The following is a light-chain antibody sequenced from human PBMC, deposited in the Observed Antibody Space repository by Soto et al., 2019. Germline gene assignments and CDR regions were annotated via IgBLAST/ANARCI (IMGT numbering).Light chain of an antibody. Sequence: EIVLTQSPGTLSLSPGERATLSCRASQSVSSSYLAWYRQTPGQAPRLLIDGASSRATGIPDRFSGSGSGTDFTLTISRLEPEDFAVYYCQQYGSSPRTFGQGTK. V-gene: IGKV3-20*01. CDR1: QSVSSSY. CDR2: GAS. CDR3: QQYGSSPRT. J-gene: IGKJ1*01.